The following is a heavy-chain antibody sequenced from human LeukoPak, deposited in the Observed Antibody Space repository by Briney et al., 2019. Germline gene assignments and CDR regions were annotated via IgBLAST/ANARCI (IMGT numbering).Heavy chain of an antibody. CDR2: INHSGST. Sequence: SETLSLTCAVYGGSFSGYYWSWIRQPPGKGLEWIGEINHSGSTNYNPSLKSRVTISVDTSKNQFSLKLSSVTAADTAVYYCARDSIAVAGTEAIHFDCWGQGTLVTVSS. J-gene: IGHJ4*02. V-gene: IGHV4-34*01. CDR3: ARDSIAVAGTEAIHFDC. D-gene: IGHD6-19*01. CDR1: GGSFSGYY.